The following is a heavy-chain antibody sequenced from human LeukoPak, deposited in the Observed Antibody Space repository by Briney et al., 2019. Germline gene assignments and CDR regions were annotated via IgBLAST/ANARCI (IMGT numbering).Heavy chain of an antibody. CDR3: ARVKTQRDNWFDP. CDR1: GYTFTGYY. Sequence: ASVKVSCKASGYTFTGYYMHWVRQAPGQGLEWMGWINPNSGGTNYAQKFQGRVTMTRDTSISTAYMELSSLRSEDTAVYYCARVKTQRDNWFDPWGQGTLVTVSS. CDR2: INPNSGGT. D-gene: IGHD1-1*01. J-gene: IGHJ5*02. V-gene: IGHV1-2*02.